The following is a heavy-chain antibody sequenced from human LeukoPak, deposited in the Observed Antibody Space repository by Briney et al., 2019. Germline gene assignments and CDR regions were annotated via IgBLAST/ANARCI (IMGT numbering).Heavy chain of an antibody. Sequence: PGGSLRLSCAASGFTFSSFSMIWVRQAPGKGLEWVSSTSSSSAYTFYADSVKGRFTISRDNAENSLYLQMNSLRAEDTAVYYCARDWCSSTSCYLPNWFDPWGQGTLVTVSS. V-gene: IGHV3-21*01. CDR1: GFTFSSFS. CDR3: ARDWCSSTSCYLPNWFDP. D-gene: IGHD2-2*01. J-gene: IGHJ5*02. CDR2: TSSSSAYT.